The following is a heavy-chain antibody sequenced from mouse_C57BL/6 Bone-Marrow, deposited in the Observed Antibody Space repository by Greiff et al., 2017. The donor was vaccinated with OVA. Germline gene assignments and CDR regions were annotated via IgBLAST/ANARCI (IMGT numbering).Heavy chain of an antibody. CDR3: ARHPGSPWFAY. CDR1: GFTFSSYG. V-gene: IGHV5-6*01. Sequence: EVKLVESGGDLVKPGGSLKLSCAASGFTFSSYGMSWVRQTPDKRLEWVATISSGGSYTYYPDSVKGRFTISRDNAKNTLYLQMSSLKSEDTAMYYCARHPGSPWFAYRGQGTLVTVSA. J-gene: IGHJ3*01. D-gene: IGHD1-1*01. CDR2: ISSGGSYT.